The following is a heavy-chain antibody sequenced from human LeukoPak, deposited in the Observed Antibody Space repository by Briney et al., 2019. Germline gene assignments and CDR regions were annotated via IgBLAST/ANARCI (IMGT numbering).Heavy chain of an antibody. CDR2: IYTSGST. J-gene: IGHJ5*02. V-gene: IGHV4-59*10. CDR3: ARSPGQSLRSAWFDP. Sequence: SETLSLTCAVYGGSFSGYYWSWIRQPPGKVLEWIGRIYTSGSTNYNPSLKSRVTISVDTSKNQFSLKLSSVTAADTAVYYCARSPGQSLRSAWFDPWGQGTLVTVSS. CDR1: GGSFSGYY. D-gene: IGHD4-17*01.